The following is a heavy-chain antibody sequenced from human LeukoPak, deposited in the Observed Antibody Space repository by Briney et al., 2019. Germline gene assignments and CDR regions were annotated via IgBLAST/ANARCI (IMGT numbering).Heavy chain of an antibody. CDR2: ISDSGGST. CDR1: GFTFSSNA. Sequence: GGSLRLSCAASGFTFSSNAMSWVRQAPGKGLEWVSAISDSGGSTYYADSVKGRFTISRDNSKNTLYLQMNSLRAEDTAVYYCAKLIAVAGTDDYWGQGTTVTVSS. V-gene: IGHV3-23*01. CDR3: AKLIAVAGTDDY. D-gene: IGHD6-19*01. J-gene: IGHJ4*03.